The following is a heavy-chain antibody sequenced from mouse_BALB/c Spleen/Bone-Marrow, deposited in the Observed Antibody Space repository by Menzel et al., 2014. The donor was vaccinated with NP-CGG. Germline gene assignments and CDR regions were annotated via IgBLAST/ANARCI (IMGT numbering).Heavy chain of an antibody. V-gene: IGHV14-3*02. CDR2: IDPANGNT. CDR3: ASYYRYSFDY. Sequence: VQLQQSGAELVKPGASVKLSCTGSGFNIKDTYMHWVKQRPEQGLEWIGRIDPANGNTKYDPKFQGKATITADTSSNTAYLQLSSLTSEDTAVYYCASYYRYSFDYWGQGTTLTVPS. J-gene: IGHJ2*01. D-gene: IGHD2-14*01. CDR1: GFNIKDTY.